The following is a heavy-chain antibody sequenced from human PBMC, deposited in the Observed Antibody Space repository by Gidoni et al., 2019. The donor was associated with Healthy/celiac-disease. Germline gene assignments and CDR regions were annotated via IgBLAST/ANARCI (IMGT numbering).Heavy chain of an antibody. CDR1: GGPVSSRSYY. CDR3: ARANIVVVPAATPSWFDP. Sequence: QVQLQESAPALVKPSEPLSLTCPLPGGPVSSRSYYWGWIRQPPGKGLEWIGYIYYSGSTNYNPSLKSRVTISVDTSKNQFSLKLSSVTAADTAVYYCARANIVVVPAATPSWFDPWGQGTLVTVSS. D-gene: IGHD2-2*01. CDR2: IYYSGST. V-gene: IGHV4-61*01. J-gene: IGHJ5*02.